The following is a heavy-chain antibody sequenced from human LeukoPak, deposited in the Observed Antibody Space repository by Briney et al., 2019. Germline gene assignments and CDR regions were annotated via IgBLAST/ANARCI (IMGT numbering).Heavy chain of an antibody. CDR3: ARGILHFYCSRTSCYRGPSDRVSDY. V-gene: IGHV4-34*01. D-gene: IGHD2-2*02. CDR1: GGSFSGYY. CDR2: INHSGST. Sequence: SATLSLTCAVSGGSFSGYYWSWIRQPPGKGLEWIGEINHSGSTNYNPSLKSRVTISVDTSKNQFSLKLSSVTAADTAVYYCARGILHFYCSRTSCYRGPSDRVSDYWGQGTLVTVSS. J-gene: IGHJ4*02.